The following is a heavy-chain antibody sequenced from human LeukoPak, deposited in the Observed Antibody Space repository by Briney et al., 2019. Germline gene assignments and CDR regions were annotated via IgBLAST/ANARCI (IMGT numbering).Heavy chain of an antibody. CDR3: ARRTNGFDI. V-gene: IGHV4-61*02. Sequence: SETLSLTCTVSGGSISSGYYYWTWLRQPAGKGLEWIGRIYTSGGTNYNPSLKSRVTLSLDTSKNQCSLKLASVTAADTAVYYCARRTNGFDIWGQGTMVTVSS. D-gene: IGHD3/OR15-3a*01. CDR1: GGSISSGYYY. J-gene: IGHJ3*02. CDR2: IYTSGGT.